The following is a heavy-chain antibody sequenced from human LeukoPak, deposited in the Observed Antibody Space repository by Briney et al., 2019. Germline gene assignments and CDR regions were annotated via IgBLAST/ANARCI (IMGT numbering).Heavy chain of an antibody. CDR3: ARLGELGKAHYFDY. J-gene: IGHJ4*02. CDR1: GGSISGHF. CDR2: IYYTGST. D-gene: IGHD7-27*01. V-gene: IGHV4-59*08. Sequence: SETLSLTCIVSGGSISGHFWSWIRQSPGKGLEYIGFIYYTGSTNYNPSLTSRVTMSVDTSKNQFSLKVNSVTAADTAVFYCARLGELGKAHYFDYWGQGTLVTVSS.